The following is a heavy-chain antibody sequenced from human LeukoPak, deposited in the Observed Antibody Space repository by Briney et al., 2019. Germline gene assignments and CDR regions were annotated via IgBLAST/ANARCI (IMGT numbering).Heavy chain of an antibody. J-gene: IGHJ4*02. CDR3: ARVAKERVGGVYYFDY. V-gene: IGHV3-13*01. Sequence: AGGSLRLSCAASGFTVSDYDMHWVRQATGKGLEWVSAIGAAGDTYYTGSVKRLFTTSRENAKTSLYLQMNSLRAGDTAVYYCARVAKERVGGVYYFDYWGQGTLVTVSS. CDR1: GFTVSDYD. D-gene: IGHD1-1*01. CDR2: IGAAGDT.